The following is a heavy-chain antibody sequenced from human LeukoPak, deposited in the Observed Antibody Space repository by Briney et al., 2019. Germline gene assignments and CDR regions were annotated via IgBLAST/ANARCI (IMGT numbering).Heavy chain of an antibody. CDR2: IYYSGST. V-gene: IGHV4-39*07. Sequence: PSETLSLTCTVSGGSISSRGSYWGWIRQPPGRGLEWIGSIYYSGSTYYNPSLKSRVTISVDTSENQFSLKLSSVTAADTAVYYCASRDTTMVYYFDYWGQGTLVTVSS. D-gene: IGHD5-18*01. CDR3: ASRDTTMVYYFDY. CDR1: GGSISSRGSY. J-gene: IGHJ4*02.